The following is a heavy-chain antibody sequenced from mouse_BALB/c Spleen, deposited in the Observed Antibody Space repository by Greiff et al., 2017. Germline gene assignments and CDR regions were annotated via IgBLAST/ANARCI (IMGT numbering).Heavy chain of an antibody. CDR1: GYTFSSYW. Sequence: VQLQQSGAELMKPGASVKISCKATGYTFSSYWIEWVKQRPGHGLEWIGEILPGSGSTNYNEKFKGKATFTADTSSNTAYMQLSSLTSEDSAVYYCATHGNYGTLYWYFDVWGAGTTVTVSS. J-gene: IGHJ1*01. D-gene: IGHD2-1*01. V-gene: IGHV1-9*01. CDR3: ATHGNYGTLYWYFDV. CDR2: ILPGSGST.